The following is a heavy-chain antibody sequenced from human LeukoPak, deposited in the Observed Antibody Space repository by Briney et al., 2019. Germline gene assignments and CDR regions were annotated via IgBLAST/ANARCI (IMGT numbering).Heavy chain of an antibody. Sequence: RTSETLSLTCTVSGGSISSYYWSWIRQPAVKALEWIGRIYTSGSTNYNPSLKSRVTMSVDTSKNQFSLKLSSVTAADTAVYYCARDGGQLEPLDYWGQGTLVTVSS. D-gene: IGHD1-1*01. CDR1: GGSISSYY. V-gene: IGHV4-4*07. J-gene: IGHJ4*02. CDR2: IYTSGST. CDR3: ARDGGQLEPLDY.